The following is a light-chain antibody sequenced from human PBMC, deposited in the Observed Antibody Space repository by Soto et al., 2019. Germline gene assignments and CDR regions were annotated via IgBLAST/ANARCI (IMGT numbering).Light chain of an antibody. Sequence: QSVLTRPPSVSGAPGQRVTISCTGSSSKIGAGYDVHWYQQLPGTAPKLLIYGNSNRPSGVPDRFSGSKSGTSASLAITGLQAEDEADYYCQSYDSSLSALYVFGTGTKVTVL. CDR1: SSKIGAGYD. CDR2: GNS. V-gene: IGLV1-40*01. CDR3: QSYDSSLSALYV. J-gene: IGLJ1*01.